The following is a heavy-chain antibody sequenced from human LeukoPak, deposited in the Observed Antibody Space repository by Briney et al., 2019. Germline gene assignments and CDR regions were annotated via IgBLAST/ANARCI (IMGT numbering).Heavy chain of an antibody. V-gene: IGHV3-48*03. Sequence: PGGSLRLSCAASGFTFSSYEMNWVRQAPGKGLERVSYISSSGSTIYYADSVKGRFTISRDNAKNSLYLQMNSLRAEDTAVYYCARGRRLGLSFDPWGQGTLVTVSS. J-gene: IGHJ5*02. CDR2: ISSSGSTI. CDR3: ARGRRLGLSFDP. D-gene: IGHD6-19*01. CDR1: GFTFSSYE.